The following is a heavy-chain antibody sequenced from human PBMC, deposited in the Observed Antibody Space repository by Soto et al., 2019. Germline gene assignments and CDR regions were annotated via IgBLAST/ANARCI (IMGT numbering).Heavy chain of an antibody. D-gene: IGHD3-3*02. J-gene: IGHJ6*02. V-gene: IGHV1-69*12. CDR2: IMPVFRRP. CDR1: GGTFRTSA. CDR3: ARDKDRPQLAGNYYYILDV. Sequence: QVQLVQSGAEVKKPGSSVKVSCKASGGTFRTSAISWVRQAPGQGLEWVGGIMPVFRRPKYAQNFQGRVTITADESTSTAYMELSSLRSDDTAVYYCARDKDRPQLAGNYYYILDVWGQGTAVTVS.